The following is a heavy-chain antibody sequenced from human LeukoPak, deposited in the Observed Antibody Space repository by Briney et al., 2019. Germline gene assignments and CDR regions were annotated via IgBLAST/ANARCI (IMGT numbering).Heavy chain of an antibody. Sequence: ASVKVSCKASGYSFTGYYIHWVRQAPGQGLEWMGWINPNSGGTKYAQMFQGRVTMTRDTSISTVYLELSRLKSDDTAVYYCARVRYYYDSNDPWGQGTLVTVSS. D-gene: IGHD3-22*01. J-gene: IGHJ5*02. CDR3: ARVRYYYDSNDP. CDR1: GYSFTGYY. V-gene: IGHV1-2*02. CDR2: INPNSGGT.